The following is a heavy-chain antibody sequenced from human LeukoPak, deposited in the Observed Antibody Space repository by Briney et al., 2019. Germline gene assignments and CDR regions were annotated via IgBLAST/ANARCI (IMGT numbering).Heavy chain of an antibody. CDR3: AKDFGTSGWYYRHDY. CDR2: ISGSGDNT. J-gene: IGHJ4*02. CDR1: GFTFSAFT. Sequence: GGSLRLSCAASGFTFSAFTMSWVRQAPGKGPEYVSAISGSGDNTFYADSVKGRFTISRDNSKNTLYLQMSSLRAEDTAVYYCAKDFGTSGWYYRHDYWGQGTLVTVSS. D-gene: IGHD6-19*01. V-gene: IGHV3-23*01.